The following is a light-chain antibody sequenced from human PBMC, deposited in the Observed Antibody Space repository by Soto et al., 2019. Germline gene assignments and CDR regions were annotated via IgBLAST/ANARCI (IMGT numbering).Light chain of an antibody. CDR3: LQDYTYPRT. V-gene: IGKV1-6*01. CDR2: AAS. J-gene: IGKJ4*01. Sequence: IQLTQSPSSLSASVGDRFTITCRASQAIRNDLVWFQQKPGKAPILLIYAASTLQSGVPPRFSGSGSGTDFTLTISSLQAEDFATYYCLQDYTYPRTFGGGTTGDIK. CDR1: QAIRND.